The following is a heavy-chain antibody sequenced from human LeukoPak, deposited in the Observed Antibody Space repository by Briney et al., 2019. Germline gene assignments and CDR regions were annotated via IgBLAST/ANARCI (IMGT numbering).Heavy chain of an antibody. V-gene: IGHV4-59*01. J-gene: IGHJ4*02. CDR3: ARKSLTYLDY. Sequence: SETLSLTCTVSGGSISSYFWIWIRRPPGKGLEWIGYIFYSGSSNYNPSLKSRVIISVDTSKNQFSLKLSSVTAADTAVYFCARKSLTYLDYWGQGTLVTASS. CDR1: GGSISSYF. CDR2: IFYSGSS.